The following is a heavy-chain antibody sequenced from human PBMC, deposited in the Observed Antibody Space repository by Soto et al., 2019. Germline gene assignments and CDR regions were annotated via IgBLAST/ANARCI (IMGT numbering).Heavy chain of an antibody. CDR3: ASSSDFWTQFDY. J-gene: IGHJ4*02. Sequence: EVQLVESGGGLIQPGGSLRLSCAASGFTVSSNYMSWVRQAPGKGLEWVSVIYSGGSTYYADSVKGRFTISRDNSRNTRYLQMNILRAEDTAVYYCASSSDFWTQFDYWGQGTLVTVSS. V-gene: IGHV3-53*01. CDR2: IYSGGST. D-gene: IGHD3-3*01. CDR1: GFTVSSNY.